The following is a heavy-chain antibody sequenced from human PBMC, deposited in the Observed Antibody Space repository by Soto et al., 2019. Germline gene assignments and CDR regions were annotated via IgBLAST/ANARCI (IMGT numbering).Heavy chain of an antibody. CDR2: ISYDGSNK. J-gene: IGHJ4*02. D-gene: IGHD3-10*01. CDR1: GFTFSSYG. V-gene: IGHV3-30*18. Sequence: QVQLVESGGGVVQPGRSLRLSCAASGFTFSSYGMHWVRQAPGKGLEWVAVISYDGSNKYYADSAKGRFTISRDNSKNTLYLQMNSLRAEDTAVYYCAKDRDNYYGTANYWGQGTLVTVSS. CDR3: AKDRDNYYGTANY.